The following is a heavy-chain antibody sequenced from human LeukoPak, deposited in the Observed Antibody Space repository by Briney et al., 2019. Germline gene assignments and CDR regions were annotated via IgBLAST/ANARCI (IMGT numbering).Heavy chain of an antibody. J-gene: IGHJ6*02. CDR2: ISSSSSYI. Sequence: GGSLRLSCAASGFTFSSYSMNWVRQAPGKGLEWVSSISSSSSYIYYADSVKGRFTISRDNAKNSLYLQMNSLRAEDTAVYYCASEEDIVVVVATAYYGTDVWGQGTTVTVSS. D-gene: IGHD2-15*01. CDR1: GFTFSSYS. V-gene: IGHV3-21*01. CDR3: ASEEDIVVVVATAYYGTDV.